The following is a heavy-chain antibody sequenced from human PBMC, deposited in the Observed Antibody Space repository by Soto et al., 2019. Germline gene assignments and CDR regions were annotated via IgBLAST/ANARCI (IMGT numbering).Heavy chain of an antibody. D-gene: IGHD6-13*01. J-gene: IGHJ5*02. Sequence: PSQTLSLTCAISGDSVSSNSAAWNWIRQSPSRGLEWLGRTYYRSKWYNDYAVSVKSRITINPDTSKNQFSLQLNSVTPEDTAVYYCARDRDRRIAAAGTTGFDPWGQGTLVTVSS. CDR2: TYYRSKWYN. CDR1: GDSVSSNSAA. CDR3: ARDRDRRIAAAGTTGFDP. V-gene: IGHV6-1*01.